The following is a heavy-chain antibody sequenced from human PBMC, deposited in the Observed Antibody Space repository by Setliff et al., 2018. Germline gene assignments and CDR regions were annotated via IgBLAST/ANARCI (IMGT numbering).Heavy chain of an antibody. D-gene: IGHD2-15*01. CDR3: ASSSGGNYEAYFDY. CDR2: IKEDGSQR. Sequence: GGSLRLSCAASGFDFKTHWMDWARQAPGKGLEWVANIKEDGSQRNYVDAVRGRFTVSRDNSQNTLYLQMNSLSPEDTALYYCASSSGGNYEAYFDYWGQGTLVTVSS. V-gene: IGHV3-7*01. CDR1: GFDFKTHW. J-gene: IGHJ4*02.